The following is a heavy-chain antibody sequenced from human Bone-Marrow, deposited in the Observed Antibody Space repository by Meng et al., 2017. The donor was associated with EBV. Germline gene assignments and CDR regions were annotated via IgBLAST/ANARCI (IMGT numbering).Heavy chain of an antibody. CDR3: ARDPPYPGSSGWWDWFDT. V-gene: IGHV3-21*01. CDR2: ISSSSSYI. D-gene: IGHD6-19*01. J-gene: IGHJ5*02. Sequence: EVQLVESGGGLVKPGGSLRLCCASSGFTFSSYSMNWVRQAPGKGLEWVSSISSSSSYIYYADSVKGRFTISRDNAKNSLYLQMNSLRAEDTAVYYCARDPPYPGSSGWWDWFDTWGQGTLVTVAS. CDR1: GFTFSSYS.